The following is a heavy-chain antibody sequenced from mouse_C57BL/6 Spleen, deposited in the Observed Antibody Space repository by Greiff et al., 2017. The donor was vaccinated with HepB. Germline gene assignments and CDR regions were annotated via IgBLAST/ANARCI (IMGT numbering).Heavy chain of an antibody. CDR1: GFTFSNYW. D-gene: IGHD1-1*01. V-gene: IGHV6-3*01. J-gene: IGHJ3*01. CDR3: TDGYYGSRFAY. CDR2: IRLKSDNYAT. Sequence: EVKLMESGGGLVQPGGSMKLSCVASGFTFSNYWMNWVRQSPEKGLEWVAQIRLKSDNYATHYAESVKGRFTISRDDSKSSVYLQMNNLRAEDTGIYYCTDGYYGSRFAYWGQGTLVTVSA.